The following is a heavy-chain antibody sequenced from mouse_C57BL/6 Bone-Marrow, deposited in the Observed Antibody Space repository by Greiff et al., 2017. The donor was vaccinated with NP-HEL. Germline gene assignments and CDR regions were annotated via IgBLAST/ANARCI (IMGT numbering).Heavy chain of an antibody. CDR1: GFTFSDYG. CDR3: ARGYYYGSFWYFDV. J-gene: IGHJ1*03. Sequence: EVKLEESGGGLVKPGGSLKLSCAASGFTFSDYGMHWVRQAPEKGLEWVAYISSGSSTIYYADTVKGRFTISRDNAKNTLFLQMTSLRSEDTAMYYCARGYYYGSFWYFDVWGTGTTVTVSS. V-gene: IGHV5-17*01. CDR2: ISSGSSTI. D-gene: IGHD1-1*01.